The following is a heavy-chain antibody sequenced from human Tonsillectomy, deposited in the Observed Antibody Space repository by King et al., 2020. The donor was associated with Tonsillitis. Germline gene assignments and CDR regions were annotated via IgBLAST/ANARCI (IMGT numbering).Heavy chain of an antibody. J-gene: IGHJ3*02. Sequence: VQLVESGGGVVQPGRSLRLSCEASGFTFSSYGMHWVRQAPGKGLEWVALISYDGSNEYYADSVKGRFTISRDNSQNTLYLQMNSLRAEDTAVYYCAKPAYGGNYGAFDIWGQGTMVTVSS. CDR1: GFTFSSYG. CDR3: AKPAYGGNYGAFDI. CDR2: ISYDGSNE. D-gene: IGHD4-23*01. V-gene: IGHV3-30*18.